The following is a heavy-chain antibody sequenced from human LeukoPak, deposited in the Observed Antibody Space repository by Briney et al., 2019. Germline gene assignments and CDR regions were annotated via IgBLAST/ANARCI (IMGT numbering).Heavy chain of an antibody. V-gene: IGHV1-46*01. CDR3: ASDHGSERQYCSGGSCYQYSDY. CDR1: GYTFTSYY. D-gene: IGHD2-15*01. Sequence: ASVKVSCKASGYTFTSYYMHWVRQAPGQGLEWMGRINPSGGSTSYAQNFQGRVTMTRDMSTSTVYLEMSSLRSEDTAVYYCASDHGSERQYCSGGSCYQYSDYWGQGTLVNVFS. J-gene: IGHJ4*02. CDR2: INPSGGST.